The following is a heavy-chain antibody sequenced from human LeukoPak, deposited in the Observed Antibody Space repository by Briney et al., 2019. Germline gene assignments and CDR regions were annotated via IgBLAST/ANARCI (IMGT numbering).Heavy chain of an antibody. CDR1: GGSFSDYY. CDR2: INNSGDRT. V-gene: IGHV3-23*01. Sequence: PSETLSLTCAVYGGSFSDYYWSWIRQPPGKGLEWVSTINNSGDRTYYTDSVKGRFTISRDNFKNTLYLQMNSLRAEDTAVYYCAKGGTQYSSSPLDYWGQGTLVTVSS. D-gene: IGHD6-6*01. J-gene: IGHJ4*02. CDR3: AKGGTQYSSSPLDY.